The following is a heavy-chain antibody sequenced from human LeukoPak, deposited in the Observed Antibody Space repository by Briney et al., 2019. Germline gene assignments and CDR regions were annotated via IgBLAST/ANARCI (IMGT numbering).Heavy chain of an antibody. CDR1: GGSFSDYF. V-gene: IGHV4-34*01. J-gene: IGHJ4*02. CDR3: ALSTTRVTTRTLDY. D-gene: IGHD4-17*01. CDR2: INRSGTT. Sequence: SETLSLTCAVYGGSFSDYFWSWIRQPPGKGLEWIGEINRSGTTKYNPSLESRVTISVDTSMRQSSLKLSSVTAADTAVYYCALSTTRVTTRTLDYWGQGTLVTVSS.